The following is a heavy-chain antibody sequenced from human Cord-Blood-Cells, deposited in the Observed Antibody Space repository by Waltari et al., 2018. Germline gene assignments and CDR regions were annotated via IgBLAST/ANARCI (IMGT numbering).Heavy chain of an antibody. J-gene: IGHJ3*02. CDR3: ARANWGNDAFDI. CDR1: GFTFSRYL. V-gene: IGHV3-74*01. D-gene: IGHD7-27*01. Sequence: EVQLVESGGGLVQPGGSLRLSCAASGFTFSRYLMHWVRLAPGKGLVWVSRINSDGSSTSYADSVKGRFTISRDNAKNTLYLQMNSLRAEDTAVYYCARANWGNDAFDIWGQGTMVTVSS. CDR2: INSDGSST.